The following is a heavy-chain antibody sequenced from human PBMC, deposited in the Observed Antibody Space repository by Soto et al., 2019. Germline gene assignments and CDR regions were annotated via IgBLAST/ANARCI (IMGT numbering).Heavy chain of an antibody. V-gene: IGHV3-48*01. CDR2: ISSSSSVI. J-gene: IGHJ6*03. CDR1: GFILSDCA. Sequence: EVQLVESGGGLVQPGGSLRLSCATSGFILSDCAMNWVRQAPGKGMEWVSYISSSSSVIDYADSGKGRFTVSRDNARNSLYLQMNSLRAEDTAVYYCARDLSWGSNWYYYMDVWCKGTTVTVSS. D-gene: IGHD7-27*01. CDR3: ARDLSWGSNWYYYMDV.